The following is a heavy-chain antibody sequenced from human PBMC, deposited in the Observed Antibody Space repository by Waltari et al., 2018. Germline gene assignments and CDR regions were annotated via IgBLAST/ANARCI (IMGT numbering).Heavy chain of an antibody. CDR1: GYSISSGYY. J-gene: IGHJ4*02. D-gene: IGHD3-9*01. CDR2: IYHSGST. Sequence: QVQLQESGPGLVKPSETLSLTCAVSGYSISSGYYWGWIRQPQGKGLEWIGSIYHSGSTYYNPSLKSRVTISVDTSKNQFSLKLSSVTAADTAMYYCAREGIDDILTGLDYFDYWGQGTLVTVSS. CDR3: AREGIDDILTGLDYFDY. V-gene: IGHV4-38-2*02.